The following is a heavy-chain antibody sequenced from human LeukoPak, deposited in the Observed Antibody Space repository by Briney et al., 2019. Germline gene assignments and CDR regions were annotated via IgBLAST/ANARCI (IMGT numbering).Heavy chain of an antibody. Sequence: PSETLSLTCTVSGGSISSYYWSWIRQPPGKGLEWIGYIYYSGSTNYNPSLKSRVTISVDTSKNQFSLKLSSVTAADTAVYYCARDRNCSGGSCYSGWFDPWAREPWSPSPQ. CDR1: GGSISSYY. CDR3: ARDRNCSGGSCYSGWFDP. D-gene: IGHD2-15*01. CDR2: IYYSGST. J-gene: IGHJ5*02. V-gene: IGHV4-59*01.